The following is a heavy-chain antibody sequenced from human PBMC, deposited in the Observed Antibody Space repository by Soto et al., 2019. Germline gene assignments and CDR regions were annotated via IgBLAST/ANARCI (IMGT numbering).Heavy chain of an antibody. J-gene: IGHJ4*02. CDR3: ARGRGYSYGPYYFDY. Sequence: QVPLQESGPGLLTPSQTLSLTCSVSGGFISGEGYYWSWFRQPPGKGREWVGDIYYTGITYHHPSLKSRLTMSRDTSRSQFSLKLNSVTAADTAVYFCARGRGYSYGPYYFDYWGQGALVTVSS. CDR2: IYYTGIT. D-gene: IGHD5-18*01. CDR1: GGFISGEGYY. V-gene: IGHV4-31*03.